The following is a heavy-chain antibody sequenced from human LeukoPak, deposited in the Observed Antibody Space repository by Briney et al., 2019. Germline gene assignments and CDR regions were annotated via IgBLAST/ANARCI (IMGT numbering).Heavy chain of an antibody. CDR2: ISGSGGTT. Sequence: GGSLRLSCAASRFTFSSYAMSWVRQAPGKGLEWVSAISGSGGTTYNADSVKGRFTISRDNSKNTLYLQLNSLRAEDTAVYYCAKGAGNFDWSYHDYWGQGTLVTVSS. D-gene: IGHD3-9*01. CDR1: RFTFSSYA. J-gene: IGHJ4*02. CDR3: AKGAGNFDWSYHDY. V-gene: IGHV3-23*01.